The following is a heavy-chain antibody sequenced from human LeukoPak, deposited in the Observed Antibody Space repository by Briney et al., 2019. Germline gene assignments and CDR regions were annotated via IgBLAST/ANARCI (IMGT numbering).Heavy chain of an antibody. Sequence: PGVSVRLSCAASGFTFSDYYMSWIRQAPGKGLEWVSYISSSSSYTNYADSVKGRFTISRDNAKNSLYLQMNSLRAEDTAVYYCARLAEDSSSWYPGTIDYWGEGTLVTVSS. CDR1: GFTFSDYY. CDR3: ARLAEDSSSWYPGTIDY. CDR2: ISSSSSYT. D-gene: IGHD6-13*01. J-gene: IGHJ4*02. V-gene: IGHV3-11*03.